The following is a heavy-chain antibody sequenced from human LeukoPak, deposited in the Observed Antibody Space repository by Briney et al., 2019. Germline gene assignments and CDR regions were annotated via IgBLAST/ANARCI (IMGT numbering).Heavy chain of an antibody. CDR1: GFTFSTYT. Sequence: GGSLRLSCAASGFTFSTYTMNWVRQAPGKGLEWVSSISSSSSYIYYADSVKGRFTISRDNAKNSLYLQMNSLRAEDTAVYYCARYMVRGIIISYFDNWGQGTLVTVSS. D-gene: IGHD3-10*01. CDR3: ARYMVRGIIISYFDN. V-gene: IGHV3-21*01. J-gene: IGHJ4*02. CDR2: ISSSSSYI.